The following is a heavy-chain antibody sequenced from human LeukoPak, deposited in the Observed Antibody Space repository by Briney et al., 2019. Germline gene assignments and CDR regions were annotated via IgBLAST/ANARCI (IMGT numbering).Heavy chain of an antibody. CDR3: ARVGITIFGVVIIRDYYYYMDV. J-gene: IGHJ6*03. V-gene: IGHV3-30-3*01. D-gene: IGHD3-3*01. CDR1: GFTFSSYA. CDR2: ISYDGSNK. Sequence: GGSLRLSCAASGFTFSSYAMHWVRQAPGKGLEWVAVISYDGSNKYYADSVKGRFTISRDNSKNTLYLQMNSLRAEDTAVYYCARVGITIFGVVIIRDYYYYMDVWGKGTTVTVSS.